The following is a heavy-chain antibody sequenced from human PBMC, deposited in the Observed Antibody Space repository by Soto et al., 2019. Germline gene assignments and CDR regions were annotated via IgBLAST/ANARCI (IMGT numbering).Heavy chain of an antibody. CDR2: ISSSSSTI. Sequence: GGSLRLSCAASGFTFSSYSMNWVRQAPGKGLEWVSYISSSSSTIYYADSVKGRFTISRDNAKSSLYLQMNSLRAEDTAVYYCAREIYDSSGYYAPFDYWGQGTLVTVSS. CDR1: GFTFSSYS. D-gene: IGHD3-22*01. V-gene: IGHV3-48*01. CDR3: AREIYDSSGYYAPFDY. J-gene: IGHJ4*02.